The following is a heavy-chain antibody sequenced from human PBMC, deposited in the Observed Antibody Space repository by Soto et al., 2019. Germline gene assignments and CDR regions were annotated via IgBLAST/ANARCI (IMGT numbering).Heavy chain of an antibody. CDR3: AKDMDTAMDYYGMDV. D-gene: IGHD5-18*01. CDR2: ISGSGGST. CDR1: GFTFSSYA. J-gene: IGHJ6*02. V-gene: IGHV3-23*01. Sequence: EVQLLESGGGLVQPGGSLRLSCAASGFTFSSYAMSWVRRVPGKGLEWVSAISGSGGSTYYADSVKGRFTISRDNSKNTLYLQMNSLRAEDTAVYYCAKDMDTAMDYYGMDVWGQGTTVTVSS.